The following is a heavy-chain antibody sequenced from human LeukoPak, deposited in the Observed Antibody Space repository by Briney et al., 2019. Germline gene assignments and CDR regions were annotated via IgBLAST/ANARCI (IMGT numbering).Heavy chain of an antibody. D-gene: IGHD2-2*01. CDR1: GYAFTSYA. J-gene: IGHJ4*02. Sequence: ASVKASCKSSGYAFTSYAITWVRQAPGQGLEWMGWINPNSGGTNYAQNFQGWVTMTRDTSISTAYMELSRLTSDDTAVYYCARGTRSVVVVPAASLDYWGQGTLVTVSS. CDR3: ARGTRSVVVVPAASLDY. V-gene: IGHV1-2*04. CDR2: INPNSGGT.